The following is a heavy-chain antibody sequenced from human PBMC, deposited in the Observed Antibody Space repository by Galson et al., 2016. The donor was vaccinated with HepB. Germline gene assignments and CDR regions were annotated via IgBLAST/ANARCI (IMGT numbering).Heavy chain of an antibody. Sequence: SLRLSCAASGFTFKDYAMHWVRQEPGKGLEWVSGISWNSASLNYADSVKGRFSIPRDNSKNTLYLQMKSLRAEDTAVYYCLKESTVALGEVNYFDFWGQGTLVTVSS. D-gene: IGHD4-23*01. CDR3: LKESTVALGEVNYFDF. J-gene: IGHJ4*02. CDR2: ISWNSASL. V-gene: IGHV3-9*01. CDR1: GFTFKDYA.